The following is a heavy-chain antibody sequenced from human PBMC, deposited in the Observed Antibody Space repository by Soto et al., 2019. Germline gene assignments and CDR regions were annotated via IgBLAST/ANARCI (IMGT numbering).Heavy chain of an antibody. CDR3: VRVPGYCGFTWNFDL. D-gene: IGHD3-10*01. J-gene: IGHJ2*01. Sequence: QVQLVESGGGVVQPGRSLRLSCAASGFTFSSYGLLWVRQAPGKGLEWVAVISSDGSNKYHADSVKGRFTISRDNSMDTLYLQMHSLGIEDTAVYYCVRVPGYCGFTWNFDLWGRGTLVTVSS. CDR1: GFTFSSYG. CDR2: ISSDGSNK. V-gene: IGHV3-30-3*01.